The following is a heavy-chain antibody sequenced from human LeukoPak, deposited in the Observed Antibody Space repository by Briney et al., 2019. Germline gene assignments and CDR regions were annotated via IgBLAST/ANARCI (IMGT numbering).Heavy chain of an antibody. D-gene: IGHD1-14*01. CDR3: ARENNHLTWFDP. V-gene: IGHV4-4*07. CDR1: GGSIRGYY. CDR2: LQTSGST. J-gene: IGHJ5*02. Sequence: SETLSLTCIASGGSIRGYYWSWIRQPAGKGLEWIGRLQTSGSTTFNPSLRSRVTMSVDTSKNQVSLKLSSVTAADTAVYYCARENNHLTWFDPWGQGTLVTVSS.